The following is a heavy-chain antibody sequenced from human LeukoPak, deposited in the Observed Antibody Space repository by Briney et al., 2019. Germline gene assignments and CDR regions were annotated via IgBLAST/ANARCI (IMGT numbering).Heavy chain of an antibody. CDR3: ARRGRFSPYFDY. CDR2: ISSSGSTI. J-gene: IGHJ4*02. Sequence: GGSLRLSCAASGFTFSSYEMNWVRQAPGKGLEWVSYISSSGSTIYYADSVKGRFTISRDNAKNSLYLQMNSLRAEDTAVYYCARRGRFSPYFDYWGQGTLVTVSS. V-gene: IGHV3-48*03. CDR1: GFTFSSYE. D-gene: IGHD3-3*01.